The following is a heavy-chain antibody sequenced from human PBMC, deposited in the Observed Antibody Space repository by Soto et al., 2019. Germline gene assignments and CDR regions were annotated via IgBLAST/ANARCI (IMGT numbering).Heavy chain of an antibody. V-gene: IGHV4-34*01. J-gene: IGHJ4*02. CDR3: ALERWSGSLTVGSL. D-gene: IGHD3-3*01. Sequence: QVQLQQWGAGLLKPSETLSLTCPVNGGSFSDYYWTWIRQPPGKGLEWIGEVNHGGSTHYNPSLKSRVSRSVDASKEQCSLNLTLGPAAATAVYYCALERWSGSLTVGSLGGAGPRVTVSS. CDR2: VNHGGST. CDR1: GGSFSDYY.